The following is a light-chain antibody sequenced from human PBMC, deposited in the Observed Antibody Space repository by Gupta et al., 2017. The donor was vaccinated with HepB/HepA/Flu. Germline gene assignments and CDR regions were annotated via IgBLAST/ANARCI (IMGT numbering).Light chain of an antibody. CDR2: TAS. V-gene: IGKV1-5*03. CDR3: QGETSCSPA. Sequence: IQMTQSPSTLSASVGDRVTITCRASQSISSRLTWYQQKPGKAPKLLIYTASSFETAIPSTFNHRGSGLDITLSIRILLPNDITPSYIQGETSCSPAFSQGTKLEIK. CDR1: QSISSR. J-gene: IGKJ2*01.